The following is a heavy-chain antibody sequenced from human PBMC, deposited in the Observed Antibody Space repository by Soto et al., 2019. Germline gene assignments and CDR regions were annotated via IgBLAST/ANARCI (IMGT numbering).Heavy chain of an antibody. V-gene: IGHV3-21*01. CDR2: ISSRSIYI. CDR1: GFTFNTYT. J-gene: IGHJ6*02. CDR3: AREEVSRPNTYHGLDD. Sequence: EVQLVESGGGLVKPGGSLRLSCAASGFTFNTYTMNWVRQAPGKGLEWVSSISSRSIYIYYADSVTGRFTISRDYARNTLYLQMNSQRAEVTAVYYCAREEVSRPNTYHGLDDWGQGTTVTVSS.